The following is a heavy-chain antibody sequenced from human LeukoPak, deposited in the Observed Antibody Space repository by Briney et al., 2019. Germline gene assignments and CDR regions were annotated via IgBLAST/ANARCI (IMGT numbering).Heavy chain of an antibody. V-gene: IGHV3-9*01. CDR3: AKVVAGSGWSSFDY. J-gene: IGHJ4*02. CDR1: GFTFDDYA. CDR2: ISWNSGSK. D-gene: IGHD6-19*01. Sequence: GGSQRLSCAASGFTFDDYAMHWVRQAPGKGLEWVSGISWNSGSKGYADSVKGRFTISRDNAKNSLYLQMNSLRPDDTALYYCAKVVAGSGWSSFDYWGQGTLVTVSS.